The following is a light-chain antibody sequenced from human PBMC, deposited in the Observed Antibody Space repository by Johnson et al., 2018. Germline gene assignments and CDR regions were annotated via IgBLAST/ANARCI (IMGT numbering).Light chain of an antibody. CDR1: SSNIGNNY. CDR3: GTWGSSLSAGNV. Sequence: QSVLTQPPSVSAAPGQKVTISCSGSSSNIGNNYVSWYQQLPGKAPKLLIYENNKRPSGITDRFSGSKSGTSATLGITGLQTGDEADYYCGTWGSSLSAGNVFGTGTKVTVL. CDR2: ENN. V-gene: IGLV1-51*02. J-gene: IGLJ1*01.